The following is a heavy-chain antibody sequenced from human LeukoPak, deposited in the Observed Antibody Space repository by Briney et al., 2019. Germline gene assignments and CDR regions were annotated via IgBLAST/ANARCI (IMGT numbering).Heavy chain of an antibody. V-gene: IGHV4-59*01. CDR3: ARGREVWFGELLSYYFDY. Sequence: PSETLSLTCTVSGGSISSYYWSRIRQPPGKGLEWIGYIYYSGSTNHNPSLKSRVTISVDTSKNQFSLKLSSVTAADTAVYYCARGREVWFGELLSYYFDYWGQGTLVTVSS. CDR2: IYYSGST. J-gene: IGHJ4*02. D-gene: IGHD3-10*01. CDR1: GGSISSYY.